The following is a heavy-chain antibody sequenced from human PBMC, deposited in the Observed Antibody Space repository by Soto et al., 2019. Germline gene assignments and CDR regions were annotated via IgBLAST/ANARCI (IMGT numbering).Heavy chain of an antibody. CDR3: ARPYRALAVAGLDY. V-gene: IGHV3-21*01. J-gene: IGHJ4*02. D-gene: IGHD6-19*01. CDR2: ISSSSSYI. Sequence: GGSLRLSCAASGFTFSSYSMNWVRQAPGKGLEWVSSISSSSSYIYYADSVKGRFTISRDNAKNSLYLQMNSLRAEDTAVYYCARPYRALAVAGLDYWGQGTLVTVSS. CDR1: GFTFSSYS.